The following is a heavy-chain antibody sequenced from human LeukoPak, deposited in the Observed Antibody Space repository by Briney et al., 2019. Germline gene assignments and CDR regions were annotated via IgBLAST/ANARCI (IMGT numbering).Heavy chain of an antibody. CDR3: VRDAPYCGADFCPNAFDL. Sequence: PGGSLRLSCAASGFTFDEYGMSWVRQAPGKGLEWVSGSNWNGGGTGYADSVKGRFTISRDNAKNSLYLLMNSLRVEDTALYYCVRDAPYCGADFCPNAFDLWGQGTMVTVSS. J-gene: IGHJ3*01. CDR2: SNWNGGGT. V-gene: IGHV3-20*04. D-gene: IGHD2-21*01. CDR1: GFTFDEYG.